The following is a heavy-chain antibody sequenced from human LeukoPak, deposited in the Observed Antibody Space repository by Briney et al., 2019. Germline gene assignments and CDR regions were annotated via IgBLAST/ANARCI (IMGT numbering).Heavy chain of an antibody. CDR1: GGSVSTYY. D-gene: IGHD3-10*01. CDR2: IYYSGST. V-gene: IGHV4-59*02. J-gene: IGHJ4*02. Sequence: SETLSLTCTVSGGSVSTYYWSWIRQPPGRGLEWIGYIYYSGSTNYNPSLKSRVSMSADTSKNQFSLKLSSVTAADTAVYYCGRTEYYFDYWGQGTLVTVSS. CDR3: GRTEYYFDY.